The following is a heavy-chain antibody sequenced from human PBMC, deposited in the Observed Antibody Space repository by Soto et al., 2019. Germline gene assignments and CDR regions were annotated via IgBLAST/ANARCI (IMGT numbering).Heavy chain of an antibody. CDR3: ARDRGFRNYFDS. V-gene: IGHV4-61*01. D-gene: IGHD3-22*01. CDR1: GGSVSGGSYY. J-gene: IGHJ4*02. CDR2: IFYTGSS. Sequence: SETLSLTCTVSGGSVSGGSYYWSWIRQPPGKGLEWIGYIFYTGSSNYNLSLKSRATISVDTSQNQFSLKLSSVTAADTAVYYCARDRGFRNYFDSWRQRNLVTASS.